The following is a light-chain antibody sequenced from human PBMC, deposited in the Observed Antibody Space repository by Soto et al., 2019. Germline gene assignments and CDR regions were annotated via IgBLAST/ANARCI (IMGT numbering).Light chain of an antibody. Sequence: EIVITRSPATPSVSPRERATLSCRASQSVSSNLAWYQQKPGQAPRLFIYGASTRATGIPARFSGSGSGTEFTLTISSLQSEDFAVYYCQQYNNWPAITFGQGTRLEIK. V-gene: IGKV3D-15*01. CDR3: QQYNNWPAIT. CDR1: QSVSSN. J-gene: IGKJ5*01. CDR2: GAS.